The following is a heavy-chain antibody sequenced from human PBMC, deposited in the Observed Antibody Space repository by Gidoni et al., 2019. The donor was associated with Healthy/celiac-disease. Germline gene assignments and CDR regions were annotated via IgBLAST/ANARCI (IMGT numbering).Heavy chain of an antibody. CDR1: GFTVADYA. J-gene: IGHJ4*02. CDR2: ISWNSGSI. D-gene: IGHD1-26*01. V-gene: IGHV3-9*01. CDR3: AKDGEWESFDY. Sequence: EVQLVGSGGGLVQPGGSLGISCAAPGFTVADYAMHVVRQAPGKGLECVSGISWNSGSIGYADSVKGRFTISRDNAKNSLYLQMNSLRAEDTAVYYCAKDGEWESFDYWGQGTLVTVSS.